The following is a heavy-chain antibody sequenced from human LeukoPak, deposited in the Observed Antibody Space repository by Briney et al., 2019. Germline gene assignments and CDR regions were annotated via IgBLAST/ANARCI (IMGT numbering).Heavy chain of an antibody. J-gene: IGHJ4*02. CDR1: GFTFSNYW. V-gene: IGHV3-7*03. CDR2: IKQDGSEK. CDR3: VTDLVIKGYFDY. D-gene: IGHD2-21*01. Sequence: GGSLRLSCAASGFTFSNYWMSWVRQAPGKGLEWVANIKQDGSEKYYVDSVKGRFTISRDNAKNSLYLRMNSLRAEDTAVYYCVTDLVIKGYFDYWGQGALVTVSS.